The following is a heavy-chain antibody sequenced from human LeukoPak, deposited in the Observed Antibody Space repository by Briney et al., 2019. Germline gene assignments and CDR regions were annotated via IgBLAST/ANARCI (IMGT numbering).Heavy chain of an antibody. D-gene: IGHD7-27*01. CDR3: AKIAVLGTPYYGMDV. V-gene: IGHV4-59*01. Sequence: PSETLSLTCTVSGASITSYYWTWIRQPPGKALEWIGYIYNSGTTNYNPSLKSRVTISVDTSKNQLSLKLRPVTAADTAVYYCAKIAVLGTPYYGMDVWGQGTTVTVSS. CDR1: GASITSYY. CDR2: IYNSGTT. J-gene: IGHJ6*02.